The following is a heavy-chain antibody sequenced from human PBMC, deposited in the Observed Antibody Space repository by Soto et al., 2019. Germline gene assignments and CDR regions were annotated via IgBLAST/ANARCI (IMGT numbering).Heavy chain of an antibody. CDR2: IYHSGST. V-gene: IGHV4-30-2*01. CDR1: GGSISSGGYS. J-gene: IGHJ6*02. CDR3: ARTLNYYYGMDV. Sequence: SETLSLTCAVSGGSISSGGYSWSWIRQPPGKGLEWIGYIYHSGSTYYNPSLKSRVTISVDRSKNQFSLKLSSVTAADTAVYYCARTLNYYYGMDVWGQGTTVTVSS.